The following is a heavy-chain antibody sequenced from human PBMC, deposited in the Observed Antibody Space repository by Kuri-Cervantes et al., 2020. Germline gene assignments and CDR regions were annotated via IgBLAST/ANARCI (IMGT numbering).Heavy chain of an antibody. V-gene: IGHV3-23*01. Sequence: GGSLRLSCAASGFTFSSYAMSWVRQAPGKGPEGFSAISGRGGSTYYADSVKGRFTISRDNSKNPLYLQMNSLRAEDTAVYYCAKDIVPAALYGMDVWGQGTTVTVSS. CDR3: AKDIVPAALYGMDV. J-gene: IGHJ6*02. CDR1: GFTFSSYA. CDR2: ISGRGGST. D-gene: IGHD2-2*01.